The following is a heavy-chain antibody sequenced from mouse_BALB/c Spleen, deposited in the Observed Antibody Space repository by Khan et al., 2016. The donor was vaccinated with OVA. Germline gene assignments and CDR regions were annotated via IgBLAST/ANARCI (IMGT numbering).Heavy chain of an antibody. D-gene: IGHD1-2*01. V-gene: IGHV2-4-1*01. CDR2: IWNGGNT. CDR3: TRNGVFRYYGNGGMDY. Sequence: QVQLQQSGPGLVQPSQNLSITCTVSGFSLSNFGVHWVRQSPGKALEWLGVIWNGGNTDYNAAFISRLSISKDNSKSQIFFKMNGLQADDTAIYYCTRNGVFRYYGNGGMDYWGQGTPVTVSS. J-gene: IGHJ4*01. CDR1: GFSLSNFG.